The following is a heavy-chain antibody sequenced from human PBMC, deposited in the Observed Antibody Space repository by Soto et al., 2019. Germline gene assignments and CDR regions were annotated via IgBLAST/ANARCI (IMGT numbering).Heavy chain of an antibody. J-gene: IGHJ4*02. D-gene: IGHD2-21*02. CDR2: IFHTGSA. V-gene: IGHV4-61*08. CDR1: GVSITNSDYY. Sequence: KPSETLSLTCSVSGVSITNSDYYWSWIRQPPGKGLEWIGYIFHTGSASYKSSLKGRVTFSVDTSKNQFSLNLKSVTAADTAVYFCARVRVRMTAIVFYFDSWGQGSLVTVSS. CDR3: ARVRVRMTAIVFYFDS.